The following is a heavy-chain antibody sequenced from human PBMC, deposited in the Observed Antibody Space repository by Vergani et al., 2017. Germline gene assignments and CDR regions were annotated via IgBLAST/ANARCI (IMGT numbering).Heavy chain of an antibody. Sequence: EVQLLESGGDLVQPGGSLRLSCAASGFTFNHYAMNWVRQAPGKGLEWVSGISGSGGSTYYAGSVKGRFTMSRDSSKTTLYLQMNSLRAGDTAVYYCAKANPGNSGYDYLYYYHAMDVWGQGTTVTVSS. CDR2: ISGSGGST. V-gene: IGHV3-23*01. D-gene: IGHD5-12*01. CDR1: GFTFNHYA. J-gene: IGHJ6*02. CDR3: AKANPGNSGYDYLYYYHAMDV.